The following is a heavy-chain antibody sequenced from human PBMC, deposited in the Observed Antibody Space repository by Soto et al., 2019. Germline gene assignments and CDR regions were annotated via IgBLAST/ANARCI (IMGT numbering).Heavy chain of an antibody. Sequence: SETLSLTCTVSGGSISRYYWSWIRQPPGKGLEWIGYIYYSGSTNYNPSLKSRVTISVDTSKNQFSLKLSSVTAADTAVYYCASLRYCSSTSCYPDAFDIWGQGTMVTVSS. D-gene: IGHD2-2*01. CDR2: IYYSGST. CDR3: ASLRYCSSTSCYPDAFDI. V-gene: IGHV4-59*01. CDR1: GGSISRYY. J-gene: IGHJ3*02.